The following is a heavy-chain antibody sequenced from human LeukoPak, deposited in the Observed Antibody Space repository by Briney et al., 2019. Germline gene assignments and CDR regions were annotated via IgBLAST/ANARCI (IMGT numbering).Heavy chain of an antibody. CDR1: GFTFSTFA. J-gene: IGHJ3*02. Sequence: GGSLRLSCAASGFTFSTFAMIWVRQPPGKGLEWVSSIFPSGGEIHYADSVRGRFTISRDNSKNTLSLQMNSLRAEDTAVYYCAKVFMSYGDYDAFDIWGQGTMVTVSS. V-gene: IGHV3-23*01. D-gene: IGHD4-17*01. CDR2: IFPSGGEI. CDR3: AKVFMSYGDYDAFDI.